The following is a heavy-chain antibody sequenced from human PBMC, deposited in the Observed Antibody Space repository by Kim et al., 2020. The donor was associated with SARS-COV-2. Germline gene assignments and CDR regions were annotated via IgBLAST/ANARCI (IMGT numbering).Heavy chain of an antibody. CDR3: ARTPSYYYGMDV. CDR2: K. V-gene: IGHV3-30*07. Sequence: KYQSDSVKGRFTIPRDKSKNTMYLQMNSLRAEDTAVYYCARTPSYYYGMDVWGQGTTVTVSS. J-gene: IGHJ6*02.